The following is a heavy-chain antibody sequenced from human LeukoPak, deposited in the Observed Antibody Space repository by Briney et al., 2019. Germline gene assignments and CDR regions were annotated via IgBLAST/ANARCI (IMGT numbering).Heavy chain of an antibody. J-gene: IGHJ5*02. Sequence: SETLSLTCAVYGGSFSGYYWSWIRQPPGKGLEWIGEINHSGSTNYNPSLKSRVTISVDTSKNQFSLKLSSVTAADTAVYYCARVLTLGYDFWRGANWFDPWGQGTLVTVSS. V-gene: IGHV4-34*01. D-gene: IGHD3-3*01. CDR2: INHSGST. CDR3: ARVLTLGYDFWRGANWFDP. CDR1: GGSFSGYY.